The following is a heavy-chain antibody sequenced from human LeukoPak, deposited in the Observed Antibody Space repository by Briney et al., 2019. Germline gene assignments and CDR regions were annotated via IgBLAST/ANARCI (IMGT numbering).Heavy chain of an antibody. V-gene: IGHV3-23*01. Sequence: PGGSLRLSCAASGFTFTSYAMSWVRQAPGKGLEWVSAIGGSGGSTYYADSVKGRFTISRDNSKNTLYLQMNSLRAEDTAVYYCAKVGAVAAFPLDFDYWGQGTLVTVSS. CDR3: AKVGAVAAFPLDFDY. J-gene: IGHJ4*02. CDR1: GFTFTSYA. CDR2: IGGSGGST. D-gene: IGHD6-19*01.